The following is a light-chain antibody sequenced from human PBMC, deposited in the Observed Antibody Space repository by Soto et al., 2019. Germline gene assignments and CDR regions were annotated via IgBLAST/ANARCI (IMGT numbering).Light chain of an antibody. Sequence: QSVLTQPPSMSGAPGQRVTISCTGSRPNIGAGYDVHWYQLLPGTAPKLLIYGNTNRPSGVPDRFSGSKSGTSASLAITGLRAEDEADYYCQSHDSSLNSWVFGGGTKLTVL. J-gene: IGLJ3*02. CDR3: QSHDSSLNSWV. CDR1: RPNIGAGYD. V-gene: IGLV1-40*01. CDR2: GNT.